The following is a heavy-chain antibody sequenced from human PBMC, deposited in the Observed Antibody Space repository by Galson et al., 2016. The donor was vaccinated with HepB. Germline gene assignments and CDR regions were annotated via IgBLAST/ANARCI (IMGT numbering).Heavy chain of an antibody. V-gene: IGHV3-7*01. D-gene: IGHD6-19*01. CDR1: GFSFSTFW. Sequence: SLRLSCAASGFSFSTFWMSWVRQAPGKGLEWLANIKQDGSEKHYVDSVKGRFTISRDNAKNSLFLQMNSLRADDTAVYHCASSGWRPIDYWGQGTLVTVSS. CDR2: IKQDGSEK. CDR3: ASSGWRPIDY. J-gene: IGHJ4*02.